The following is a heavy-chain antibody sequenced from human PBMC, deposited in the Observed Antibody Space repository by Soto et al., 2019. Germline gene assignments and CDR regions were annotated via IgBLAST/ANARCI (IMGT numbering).Heavy chain of an antibody. D-gene: IGHD3-9*01. J-gene: IGHJ5*02. CDR3: AREARDILTGSGNWFDP. CDR1: GYTFADYA. V-gene: IGHV1-3*01. Sequence: GTSVKVSCKASGYTFADYAMHWVRQAPGQRFEWMGWINAGYGNTNYAQKFQGRVTITADESTSTAYMELSSLRSEDTAVYYCAREARDILTGSGNWFDPWGQGTLVTVSS. CDR2: INAGYGNT.